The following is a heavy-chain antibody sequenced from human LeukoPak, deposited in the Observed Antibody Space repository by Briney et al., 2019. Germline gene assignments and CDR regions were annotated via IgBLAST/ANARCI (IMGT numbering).Heavy chain of an antibody. J-gene: IGHJ4*02. CDR3: AKSPGYSSTRGFDY. V-gene: IGHV3-23*01. CDR2: CSGSGGST. CDR1: VYTFTSYA. D-gene: IGHD2-2*01. Sequence: GGSLRLSCAPSVYTFTSYAMCWVPDAPERGLVWLSACSGSGGSTYYADSVKGRFTISRDNSKNTLYLQMNSLRAEDTAVYYCAKSPGYSSTRGFDYWGQGTLVTVSS.